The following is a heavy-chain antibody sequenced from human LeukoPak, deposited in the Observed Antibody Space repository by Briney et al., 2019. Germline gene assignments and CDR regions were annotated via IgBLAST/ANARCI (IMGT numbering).Heavy chain of an antibody. CDR3: ASGRYYDSSGYLATYYFDY. CDR1: GGSFSGNY. J-gene: IGHJ4*02. V-gene: IGHV4-34*12. Sequence: PSEILSLTCAVYGGSFSGNYWSWIRQPPGKGLEWIGEIIHSGSTNYNPSLKSRVTISVDTSKNQFSLKLSSVTAADTAVYYCASGRYYDSSGYLATYYFDYWGQGTLVTVSS. D-gene: IGHD3-22*01. CDR2: IIHSGST.